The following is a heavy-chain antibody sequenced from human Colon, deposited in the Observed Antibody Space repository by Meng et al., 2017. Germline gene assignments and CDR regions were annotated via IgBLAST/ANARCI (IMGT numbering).Heavy chain of an antibody. Sequence: QPHDPAHFIVNSSQPLSRTRPVSGDSISSGRSSWSWIRQPAGKGLEWIGHINSSGSTDYNPSLKSRVTISVDTSKNQFSLKLTSVTAADTAVYYCARGRMSGYSSSWFEGNYFDSWGQGTLVTVSS. CDR2: INSSGST. D-gene: IGHD6-13*01. J-gene: IGHJ4*02. V-gene: IGHV4-61*09. CDR1: GDSISSGRSS. CDR3: ARGRMSGYSSSWFEGNYFDS.